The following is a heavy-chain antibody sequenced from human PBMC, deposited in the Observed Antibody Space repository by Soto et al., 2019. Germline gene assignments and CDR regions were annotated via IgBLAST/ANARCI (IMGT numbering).Heavy chain of an antibody. V-gene: IGHV4-31*03. J-gene: IGHJ6*03. CDR3: ARRGPAAKYYYYYMDV. Sequence: SETLSLTCTVSGGSISSGGYYWSWIRQHPGKGLEWIGYIYYSGSTYYNPSLKSRVTISVDTSKNQFSLKLSSVTAADTAVYYCARRGPAAKYYYYYMDVWAKGPRSPSP. CDR2: IYYSGST. D-gene: IGHD2-2*01. CDR1: GGSISSGGYY.